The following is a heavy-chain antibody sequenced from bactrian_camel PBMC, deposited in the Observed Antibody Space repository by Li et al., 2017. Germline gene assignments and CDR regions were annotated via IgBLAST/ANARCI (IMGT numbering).Heavy chain of an antibody. CDR3: AAGRGGLIPSVYDI. CDR2: VGTIDGRT. CDR1: GDTGSIHY. J-gene: IGHJ4*01. D-gene: IGHD5*01. V-gene: IGHV3S28*01. Sequence: QLVESGGGSVQTGGSLRLICAASGDTGSIHYWSWFRQAPGKDREAVAAVGTIDGRTYYADSAKGRFTVSQDNGKNTLSLQMTALKPEDTAMYYCAAGRGGLIPSVYDIWGQGTQVTVS.